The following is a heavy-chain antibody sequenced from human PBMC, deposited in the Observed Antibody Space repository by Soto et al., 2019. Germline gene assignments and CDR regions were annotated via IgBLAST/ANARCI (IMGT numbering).Heavy chain of an antibody. Sequence: SETLSLTCAVSGGSISSSNWWSWVRQPPGKGLEWIGEIYHSGSTNYNPSLKSRVTISVDKSKNQFSLKLSSVTAADTAVYYCARDNWNSLTSYYRMDVWGQGTTVTVSS. V-gene: IGHV4-4*02. CDR1: GGSISSSNW. CDR2: IYHSGST. CDR3: ARDNWNSLTSYYRMDV. J-gene: IGHJ6*02. D-gene: IGHD1-7*01.